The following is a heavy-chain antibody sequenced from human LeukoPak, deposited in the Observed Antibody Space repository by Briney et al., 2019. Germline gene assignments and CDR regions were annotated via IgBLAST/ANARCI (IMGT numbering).Heavy chain of an antibody. J-gene: IGHJ4*02. D-gene: IGHD6-13*01. CDR3: TRHTIAAAGTAGDY. CDR1: GFTVSSNY. V-gene: IGHV3-53*04. Sequence: GGSLRLSCAASGFTVSSNYMSWVRQAPGKGLEWVSVIYSGGSTYYADSVKGRFTISRHNSKNTLYLQMNSLRAEDTAVYYCTRHTIAAAGTAGDYWGQGTLVTVSS. CDR2: IYSGGST.